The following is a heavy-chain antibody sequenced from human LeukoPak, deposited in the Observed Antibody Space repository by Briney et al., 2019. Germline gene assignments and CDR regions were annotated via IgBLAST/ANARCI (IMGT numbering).Heavy chain of an antibody. V-gene: IGHV4-61*02. D-gene: IGHD6-13*01. Sequence: SETLSLTCTVSGGSISSGSYYWSWIRQPAGKGLEWIGRIYTSGSTNYNPSLKSRVTISVDTSKNQFSLKLSSVTAADTAVYYCARDAIAAAAGGFYYYYYMDVWSKGTTVTVSS. J-gene: IGHJ6*03. CDR2: IYTSGST. CDR3: ARDAIAAAAGGFYYYYYMDV. CDR1: GGSISSGSYY.